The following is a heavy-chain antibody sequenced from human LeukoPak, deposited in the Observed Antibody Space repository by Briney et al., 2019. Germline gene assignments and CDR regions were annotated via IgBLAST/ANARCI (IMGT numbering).Heavy chain of an antibody. V-gene: IGHV3-23*01. J-gene: IGHJ4*02. Sequence: GGSLRLSCAASGFTFSTYAMTWVRQAPGKGLEWVTVIGPGGGDILYADSVKGRITISRDNSENTLYLQMHSLRAEDTAVYYCAKYCGGDCFRNFDYWGQGTLVTVSS. CDR3: AKYCGGDCFRNFDY. D-gene: IGHD2-21*02. CDR2: IGPGGGDI. CDR1: GFTFSTYA.